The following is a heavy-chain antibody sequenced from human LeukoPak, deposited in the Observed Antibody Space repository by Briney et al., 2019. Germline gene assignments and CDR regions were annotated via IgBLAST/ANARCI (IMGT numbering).Heavy chain of an antibody. D-gene: IGHD3-22*01. CDR2: TYLNDDK. CDR3: AHRRHYYDRSDYESDAFDI. V-gene: IGHV2-5*01. J-gene: IGHJ3*02. Sequence: SGPTLVNPTQTLTLTCTFSGFSFSSSGVGVGWIRQPPGKALEWLALTYLNDDKRYSPSLKSRLTITKDTSKNQVVLTMTNMDPVDTGTYYCAHRRHYYDRSDYESDAFDIWGHGTMVTVSS. CDR1: GFSFSSSGVG.